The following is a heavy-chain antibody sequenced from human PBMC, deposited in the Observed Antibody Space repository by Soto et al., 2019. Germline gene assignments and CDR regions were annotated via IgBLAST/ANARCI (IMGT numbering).Heavy chain of an antibody. CDR1: GFTFSSYG. V-gene: IGHV3-30*18. D-gene: IGHD6-19*01. CDR2: ISYDGSNK. Sequence: QVQLVESGGGVVQPGRSLRLSCVASGFTFSSYGMHWVRQAPGKGLEWGAVISYDGSNKQNAESVKGRFTISRDNSKNTLYLQMNSLRAEDSGVYYCAKPTSGWYLGYFDNWGQGTLVTVSS. J-gene: IGHJ4*02. CDR3: AKPTSGWYLGYFDN.